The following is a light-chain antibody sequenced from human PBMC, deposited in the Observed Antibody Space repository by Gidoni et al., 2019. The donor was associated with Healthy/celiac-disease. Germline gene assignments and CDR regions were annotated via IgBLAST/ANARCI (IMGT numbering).Light chain of an antibody. Sequence: DIQMTQSPSSLSASVGDRVTITCRASQSISSYLNWYQQKPGKAPKLLIYAASSVQSGVPSLFSGSGSGTDFTLTSSSLQPEDFATCYCQQSYSTPWTFGQGTKVEIK. V-gene: IGKV1-39*01. CDR1: QSISSY. CDR3: QQSYSTPWT. J-gene: IGKJ1*01. CDR2: AAS.